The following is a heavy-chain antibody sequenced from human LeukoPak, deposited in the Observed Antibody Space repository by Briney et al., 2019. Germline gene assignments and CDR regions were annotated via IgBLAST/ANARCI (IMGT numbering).Heavy chain of an antibody. CDR2: IYPGDSDT. V-gene: IGHV5-51*01. CDR1: GYRFTSYL. CDR3: ASSKNYYYYFMDV. D-gene: IGHD3-3*02. Sequence: GESLKISCKGSGYRFTSYLIGWVRPMPGKGMEGMGIIYPGDSDTRYSPSFQGQVTISAEKSISTAYLQWSSLKASDIAMYYCASSKNYYYYFMDVWGKGTTVTVSS. J-gene: IGHJ6*03.